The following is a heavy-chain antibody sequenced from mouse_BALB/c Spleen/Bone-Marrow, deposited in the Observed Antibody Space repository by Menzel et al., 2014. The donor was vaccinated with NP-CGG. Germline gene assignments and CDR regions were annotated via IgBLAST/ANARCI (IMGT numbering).Heavy chain of an antibody. CDR3: ARGSYYEGAMDY. J-gene: IGHJ4*01. V-gene: IGHV2-9*02. CDR1: GFSSTSYG. CDR2: IWAGGST. Sequence: QVQLQQSGPGLVAPSQSLSITCTVSGFSSTSYGVHWVRQPPGKVLEWLGVIWAGGSTNYNSALMSRLSISKDNSKSQVFLKMNSLQTDDTAMYYCARGSYYEGAMDYWGQGTSVTVSS. D-gene: IGHD1-1*01.